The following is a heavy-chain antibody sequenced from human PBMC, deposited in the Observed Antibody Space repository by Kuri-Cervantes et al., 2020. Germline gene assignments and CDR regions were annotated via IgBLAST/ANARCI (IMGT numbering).Heavy chain of an antibody. D-gene: IGHD5-18*01. V-gene: IGHV1-18*01. J-gene: IGHJ3*02. CDR2: ISAYNGDT. Sequence: ASVKVSCKASGYTFISYGISWVRQAPGQGLEWMGWISAYNGDTNYAQKLQGRVTMTTDTSTSTAYMELRRLRSDDTAVYYCATGGDTAMFYDAFDIWGQGTMVTVSS. CDR3: ATGGDTAMFYDAFDI. CDR1: GYTFISYG.